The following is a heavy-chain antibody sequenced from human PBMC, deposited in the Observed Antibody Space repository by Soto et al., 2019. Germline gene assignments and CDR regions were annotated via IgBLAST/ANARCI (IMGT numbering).Heavy chain of an antibody. J-gene: IGHJ4*02. D-gene: IGHD3-16*01. V-gene: IGHV4-30-2*01. CDR3: ARGKRSYVDYFDY. Sequence: SETLSLTCAVSGGSISSGGYSWSWIRQPPGKGLEWIGYIYHSGSTYYNPSLKSRVTISVDRSKNQFSLKLSSVTAADTAVYYCARGKRSYVDYFDYWGQGTLVTVSS. CDR2: IYHSGST. CDR1: GGSISSGGYS.